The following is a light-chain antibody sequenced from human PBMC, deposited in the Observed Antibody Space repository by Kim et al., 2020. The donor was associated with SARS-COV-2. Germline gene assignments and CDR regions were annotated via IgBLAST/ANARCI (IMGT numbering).Light chain of an antibody. Sequence: LAPGERATPSCRASESISNSLAWYQQKPGQTPSLLFYDTSNSATGIPARFSGSGSGTDFTRTIISLEPEDFAIFYCHQRGNWPLTFGGEAKMDIK. V-gene: IGKV3-11*01. J-gene: IGKJ4*02. CDR2: DTS. CDR3: HQRGNWPLT. CDR1: ESISNS.